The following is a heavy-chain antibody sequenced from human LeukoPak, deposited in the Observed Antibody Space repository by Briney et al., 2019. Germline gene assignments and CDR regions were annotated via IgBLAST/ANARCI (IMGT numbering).Heavy chain of an antibody. CDR3: ARDSSTKYNWNDLLQRDYYYGMDV. CDR2: VIPIFGTA. Sequence: ASVKVSCKASGGTFSSYAISWVRQAPGQGLEWMGGVIPIFGTANYAQKFQGRVTFTADRSTSTAYMELSSLRSEDTAVYYCARDSSTKYNWNDLLQRDYYYGMDVWGKGTTVTVSS. V-gene: IGHV1-69*06. J-gene: IGHJ6*04. CDR1: GGTFSSYA. D-gene: IGHD1-1*01.